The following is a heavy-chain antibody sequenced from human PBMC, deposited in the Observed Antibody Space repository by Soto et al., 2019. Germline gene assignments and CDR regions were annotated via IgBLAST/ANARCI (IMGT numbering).Heavy chain of an antibody. J-gene: IGHJ6*02. CDR1: GGSFSGYY. CDR3: ARERIVVVPAAHYYYYYGMDV. V-gene: IGHV4-34*01. CDR2: INHSGST. Sequence: SETLSLTCAVYGGSFSGYYWSWIRQPPGKGLEWIGEINHSGSTNYNPSLKSRVTISVDTSKNQFSLKLSSVTAADTAVYYCARERIVVVPAAHYYYYYGMDVWGQGTTVTVSS. D-gene: IGHD2-2*01.